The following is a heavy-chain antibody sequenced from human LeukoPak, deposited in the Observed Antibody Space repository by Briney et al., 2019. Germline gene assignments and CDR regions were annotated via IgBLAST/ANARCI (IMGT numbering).Heavy chain of an antibody. J-gene: IGHJ2*01. Sequence: SETLSLTCTVSGASISTYYWTWIRQPPGKGLEWIGYIYYSGSTNYNPSLKSRVTISVDMSKNQFSLKLNSVTAADTAVYFCARDTRTGWFFDLWGRGTLVAVSS. CDR2: IYYSGST. CDR3: ARDTRTGWFFDL. D-gene: IGHD3/OR15-3a*01. V-gene: IGHV4-59*01. CDR1: GASISTYY.